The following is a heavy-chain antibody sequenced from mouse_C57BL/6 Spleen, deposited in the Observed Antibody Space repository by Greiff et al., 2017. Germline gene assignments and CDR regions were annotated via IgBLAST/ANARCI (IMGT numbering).Heavy chain of an antibody. CDR1: GYTFTSYW. Sequence: VQLQQPGAELVRPGSSVKLSCKASGYTFTSYWMAWVKQRPGQGLEWIGNIYPSDSETHYNQKFKDKATLTVDKSSSTAYMQLSSLTSEDSAVYYCASSIYYDYDGGPQGLDVWGTGTTVTVSS. V-gene: IGHV1-61*01. D-gene: IGHD2-4*01. CDR3: ASSIYYDYDGGPQGLDV. CDR2: IYPSDSET. J-gene: IGHJ1*03.